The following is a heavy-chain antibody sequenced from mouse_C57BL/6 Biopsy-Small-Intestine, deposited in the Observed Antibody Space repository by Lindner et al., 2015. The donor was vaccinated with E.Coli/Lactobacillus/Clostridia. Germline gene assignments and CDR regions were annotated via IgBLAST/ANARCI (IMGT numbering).Heavy chain of an antibody. CDR1: GFNIKDYY. CDR3: ASPPNYYGSSERYFDV. J-gene: IGHJ1*03. D-gene: IGHD1-1*01. V-gene: IGHV14-1*01. Sequence: VQLQESGAELVRPGASVKLSCTASGFNIKDYYIHWVKQRPKQGLEWITRIDPEDGDTEYASKFQGKATITADTSSNTAYLQLSSLTSEDSAVYYCASPPNYYGSSERYFDVWGTGTTITVSS. CDR2: IDPEDGDT.